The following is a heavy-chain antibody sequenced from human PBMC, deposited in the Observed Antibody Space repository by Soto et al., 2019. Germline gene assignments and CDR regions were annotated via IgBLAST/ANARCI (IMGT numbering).Heavy chain of an antibody. J-gene: IGHJ4*02. CDR1: GFTFSDYY. D-gene: IGHD1-7*01. CDR3: ASVYRTGPTLSDY. V-gene: IGHV3-11*01. Sequence: GGSLRLSCAASGFTFSDYYMSWIRQAPGKGLEWVSYISSSGSTIYYADSVKGRFTISRDNAKNSLYLQMNSLRAEDTAVYYCASVYRTGPTLSDYWGQGTLVTVSS. CDR2: ISSSGSTI.